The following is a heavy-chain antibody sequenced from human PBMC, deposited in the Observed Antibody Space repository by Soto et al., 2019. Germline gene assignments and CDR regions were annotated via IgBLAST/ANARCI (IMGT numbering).Heavy chain of an antibody. CDR2: ISSSSSTI. J-gene: IGHJ5*02. Sequence: GSLRLSCAASGFTFSSYSMNWVRQAPGKGLEWVSYISSSSSTIYYADSVKGRFTISRDNAKNSLYLQMNSLRDEDTAVYYCAREGTRGGFLKWSDPWGQGTLVTVSS. D-gene: IGHD3-10*01. CDR3: AREGTRGGFLKWSDP. V-gene: IGHV3-48*02. CDR1: GFTFSSYS.